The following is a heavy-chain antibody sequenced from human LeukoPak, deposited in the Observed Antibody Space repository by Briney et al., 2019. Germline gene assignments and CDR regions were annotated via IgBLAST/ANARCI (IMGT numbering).Heavy chain of an antibody. J-gene: IGHJ5*02. D-gene: IGHD6-13*01. CDR3: ARDSKYSSSFLFDP. V-gene: IGHV3-72*01. CDR2: SRNKAKSHTT. Sequence: GGSLRLSCAASGFTFSDRDMDWVRQAPGKGLEWVGRSRNKAKSHTTEYAASVKGRFTISRDNSNNSVYLQMNSLRAEDTAMYYCARDSKYSSSFLFDPWGQGTLVTVSS. CDR1: GFTFSDRD.